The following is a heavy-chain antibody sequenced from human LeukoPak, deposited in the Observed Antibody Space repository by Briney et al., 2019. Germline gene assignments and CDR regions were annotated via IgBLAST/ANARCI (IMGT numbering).Heavy chain of an antibody. Sequence: ASVNVSCKASGYTFTSYAMHWVRQAPGQRLEWMGWINAGNGNTKYSQKFQGRVTITRDASASTAYMELSSLRSEDTAVYYCARSDYGDYGVTYWGQGTLVTVSS. V-gene: IGHV1-3*01. D-gene: IGHD4-17*01. CDR1: GYTFTSYA. CDR2: INAGNGNT. CDR3: ARSDYGDYGVTY. J-gene: IGHJ4*02.